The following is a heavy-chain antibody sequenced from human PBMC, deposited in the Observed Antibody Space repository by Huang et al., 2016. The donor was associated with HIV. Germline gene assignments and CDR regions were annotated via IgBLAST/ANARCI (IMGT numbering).Heavy chain of an antibody. V-gene: IGHV3-30-3*01. J-gene: IGHJ3*02. Sequence: QVQLVESGGGVVQPGRSLRLSCAASGFPCNNPAMHWVRQAPGKGVDWLAVISKEGSNNYYADYVKGRFTISRDSSKSTLLLHMTSLRTEDTAVYYCARAKDTWDAYDIWGQGTMVIVSS. CDR3: ARAKDTWDAYDI. D-gene: IGHD5-18*01. CDR2: ISKEGSNN. CDR1: GFPCNNPA.